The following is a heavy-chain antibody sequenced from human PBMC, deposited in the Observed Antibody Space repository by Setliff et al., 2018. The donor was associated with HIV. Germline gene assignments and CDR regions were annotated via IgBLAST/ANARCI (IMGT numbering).Heavy chain of an antibody. Sequence: PGESLKISCKGSGYNFNNYWIGWVRQMSGKGPEWMGIIYPGDSDTTYSPSFQGQVNISADKSINTAYLQWSSLKASDTAMYYCARFVHSSGWYSSSYYYYMDVWGKGTTVTVSS. V-gene: IGHV5-51*01. CDR3: ARFVHSSGWYSSSYYYYMDV. CDR2: IYPGDSDT. J-gene: IGHJ6*03. D-gene: IGHD3-22*01. CDR1: GYNFNNYW.